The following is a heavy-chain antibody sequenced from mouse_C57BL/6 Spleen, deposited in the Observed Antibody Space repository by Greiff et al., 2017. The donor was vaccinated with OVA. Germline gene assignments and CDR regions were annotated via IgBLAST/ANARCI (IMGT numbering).Heavy chain of an antibody. J-gene: IGHJ4*01. Sequence: EVKVVESGGGLVKPGGSLKLSCAASGFTFSSYAMSWVRQTPEKRLEWVATISDGGSYTYYPDNVKGRFTISRDNAKNNLYLQMSHLKSEDTAMYYCARIQGDAMDYWGQGTSVTVSS. V-gene: IGHV5-4*03. CDR1: GFTFSSYA. CDR2: ISDGGSYT. CDR3: ARIQGDAMDY.